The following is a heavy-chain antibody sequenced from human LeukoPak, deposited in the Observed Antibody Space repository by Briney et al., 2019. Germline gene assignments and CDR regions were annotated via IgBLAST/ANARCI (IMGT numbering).Heavy chain of an antibody. V-gene: IGHV3-30-3*01. CDR1: GFTFSSYA. Sequence: GGSLRLSCAASGFTFSSYAMHWVSQAPGKGLEWVAVISYDGSNKYYADSVKGRFTISRDNSKNTLYLQMNSLRAEDTAVYYCAGETAAGPIYYYGMDVWGQGTTVTVSS. CDR2: ISYDGSNK. J-gene: IGHJ6*02. CDR3: AGETAAGPIYYYGMDV. D-gene: IGHD6-13*01.